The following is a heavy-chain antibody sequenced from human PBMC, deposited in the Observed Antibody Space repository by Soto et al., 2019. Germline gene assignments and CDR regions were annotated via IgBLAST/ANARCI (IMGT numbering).Heavy chain of an antibody. J-gene: IGHJ3*02. D-gene: IGHD3-22*01. CDR3: AREGYYYDSSGYPLSAFDI. CDR1: GGSISDHY. CDR2: IYNGGST. Sequence: PSETLSLTCTVSGGSISDHYYMWIRQPPGRGLEYIAYIYNGGSTNYNPSLKSRVTISVDTSKNQFSLKLSSVTAADTAVYYCAREGYYYDSSGYPLSAFDIWGQGTMVTVSS. V-gene: IGHV4-59*11.